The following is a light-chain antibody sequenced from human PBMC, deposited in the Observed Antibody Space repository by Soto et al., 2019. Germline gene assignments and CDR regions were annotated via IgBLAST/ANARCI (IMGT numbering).Light chain of an antibody. Sequence: EVVLTQSPGTLSLSPGERATLSCRASQGVTTAYLAWYQHKPGQAPRLLIYGASNRATGIPDRFSGSGSGTDFTLTISRLEPEDFAVYSCQQYGASPLFTFGPGTNVDLK. V-gene: IGKV3-20*01. J-gene: IGKJ3*01. CDR1: QGVTTAY. CDR2: GAS. CDR3: QQYGASPLFT.